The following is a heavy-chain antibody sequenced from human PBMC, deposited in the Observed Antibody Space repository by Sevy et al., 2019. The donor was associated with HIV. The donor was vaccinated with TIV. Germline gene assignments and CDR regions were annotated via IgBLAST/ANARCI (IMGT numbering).Heavy chain of an antibody. CDR3: AKDPDFWSPPSFDP. CDR1: GFTFRSYG. Sequence: GGSLRLSCAASGFTFRSYGMHWVRQAPGKGLEWVAFIRYDGSNKYYADSVKGRFTISRDNSKNTLYLQMNSLRAEDTAVYYCAKDPDFWSPPSFDPWGQGTLVTVSS. D-gene: IGHD3-3*01. V-gene: IGHV3-30*02. J-gene: IGHJ5*02. CDR2: IRYDGSNK.